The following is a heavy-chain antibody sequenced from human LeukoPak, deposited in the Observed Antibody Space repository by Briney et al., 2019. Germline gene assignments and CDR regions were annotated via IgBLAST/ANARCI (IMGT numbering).Heavy chain of an antibody. CDR2: INPNSGGT. CDR3: ARDGKGSSSPHY. J-gene: IGHJ4*02. V-gene: IGHV1-2*02. D-gene: IGHD6-6*01. CDR1: GYTLTGYY. Sequence: GASVKVSCKASGYTLTGYYMHWVRQAPGQGLEWMGWINPNSGGTNYAQKLQGRVTMTTDTSTSTAYMELRSLRSDDTAVYYCARDGKGSSSPHYWGQGTLVTVSS.